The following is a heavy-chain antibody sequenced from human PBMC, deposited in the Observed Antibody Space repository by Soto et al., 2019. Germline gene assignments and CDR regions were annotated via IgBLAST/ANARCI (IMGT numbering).Heavy chain of an antibody. CDR2: IIPIFGTA. Sequence: QVQLVQSGAEVKKPGSSVKVSCKASGGTFSSYAISWVRQAPGQGLEWMGGIIPIFGTANYAQKFQGRVTITADKSTSTAYMELSSLRSEDTAVYYCARVRYSSSSKPCNWFDPWGQGTLVTVSS. CDR3: ARVRYSSSSKPCNWFDP. D-gene: IGHD6-13*01. J-gene: IGHJ5*02. V-gene: IGHV1-69*06. CDR1: GGTFSSYA.